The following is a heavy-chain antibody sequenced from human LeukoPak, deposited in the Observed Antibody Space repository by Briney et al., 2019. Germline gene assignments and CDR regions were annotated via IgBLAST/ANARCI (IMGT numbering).Heavy chain of an antibody. CDR3: ATDSRIVGATGSNDY. CDR2: ISYDGSNK. Sequence: GGSLRLSCAASGFTFSSYAMHWVRQAPGKGLEWVAVISYDGSNKYYADSVEGRFTISRDNSKNTLYLQMNSLRAEDTAVYYCATDSRIVGATGSNDYWGQGSLVTVSS. D-gene: IGHD1-26*01. CDR1: GFTFSSYA. J-gene: IGHJ4*02. V-gene: IGHV3-30*04.